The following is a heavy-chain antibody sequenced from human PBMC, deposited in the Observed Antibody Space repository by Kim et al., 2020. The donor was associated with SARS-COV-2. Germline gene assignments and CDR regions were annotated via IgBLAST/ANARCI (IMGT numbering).Heavy chain of an antibody. CDR1: GGSISSSSYY. D-gene: IGHD6-13*01. CDR3: ASPKTRIAATGSYWYFEL. V-gene: IGHV4-39*01. J-gene: IGHJ2*01. Sequence: ETLSLTCTVSGGSISSSSYYWGWIRQPPGKGLEWIGSIYYSGSTYYNPSLKSRVTISVDTSKNQFSLKLSSVTAADTAVYYCASPKTRIAATGSYWYFELWGRGTLVTVSA. CDR2: IYYSGST.